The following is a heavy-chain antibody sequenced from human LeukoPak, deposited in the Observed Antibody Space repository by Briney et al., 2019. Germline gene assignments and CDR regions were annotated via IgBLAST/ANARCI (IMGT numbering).Heavy chain of an antibody. D-gene: IGHD4-17*01. CDR2: IYSGGST. CDR1: GFTVSSNY. J-gene: IGHJ2*01. CDR3: AKDPRTTVTRGYFDL. Sequence: PGGSLRLSCAASGFTVSSNYLTWVRQAPGKGLEWVSGIYSGGSTYYADSVKGRSTVSRDNSKNTLYLQMNSLRAEDTAVYYCAKDPRTTVTRGYFDLWGRGTQVTVSS. V-gene: IGHV3-53*01.